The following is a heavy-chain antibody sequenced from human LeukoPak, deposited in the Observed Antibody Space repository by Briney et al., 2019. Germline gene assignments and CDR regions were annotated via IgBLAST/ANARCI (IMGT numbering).Heavy chain of an antibody. Sequence: SETLSLTCTISNGSISDDYWSWIRQPPGKGLEWIGYIYYSGSTNYSPSLRSRVTISVDRSKNQVSLILSSLTAADTAVYFCARSAAGHQYYFDYWGRGTLVTVSS. V-gene: IGHV4-59*01. CDR1: NGSISDDY. CDR3: ARSAAGHQYYFDY. D-gene: IGHD2-2*01. CDR2: IYYSGST. J-gene: IGHJ4*02.